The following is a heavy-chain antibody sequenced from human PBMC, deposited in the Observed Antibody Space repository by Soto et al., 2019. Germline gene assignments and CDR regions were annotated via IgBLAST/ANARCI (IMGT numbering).Heavy chain of an antibody. CDR2: IYYSGST. V-gene: IGHV4-59*08. CDR3: ARQDTAMVTYY. Sequence: PSETLSLTCTVSGGSISSYYWSWIRQPPGKGLEWIGYIYYSGSTNYNPSLKSRVTIPVDTSKNQFSLKLSSVTAADTAVYYCARQDTAMVTYYWGQGTMVTVSS. D-gene: IGHD5-18*01. CDR1: GGSISSYY. J-gene: IGHJ4*02.